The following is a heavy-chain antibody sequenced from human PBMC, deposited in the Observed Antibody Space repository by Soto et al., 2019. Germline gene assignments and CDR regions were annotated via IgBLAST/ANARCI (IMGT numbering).Heavy chain of an antibody. CDR3: ARVRCSVGVCFYDY. CDR2: INQGGSGE. V-gene: IGHV3-7*03. J-gene: IGHJ4*02. D-gene: IGHD2-15*01. Sequence: EVQLVESGGGLVQPGGSLRLSCGASGFTSRSYWMSWVRQAPGKGLEWVANINQGGSGEYYLDSVRGRFTISRDNAKNSLDLQMTSLRVDDTAMYFCARVRCSVGVCFYDYLGQGTLVTVSS. CDR1: GFTSRSYW.